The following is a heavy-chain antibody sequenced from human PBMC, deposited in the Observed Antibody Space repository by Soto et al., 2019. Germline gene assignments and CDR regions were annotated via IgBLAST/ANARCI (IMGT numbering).Heavy chain of an antibody. V-gene: IGHV2-5*01. CDR2: IYWNDDK. Sequence: SGPTLVNPTQTLTLTCTFSGFSLSTSGVGVGWIRQPPGKALEWLALIYWNDDKRYSPSLKSRLTITKDTSKNQVVLTMTNMDPVDTATYYCAHRPALYDSFYYYGMDVWGQGTTVTVSS. D-gene: IGHD5-12*01. CDR1: GFSLSTSGVG. J-gene: IGHJ6*02. CDR3: AHRPALYDSFYYYGMDV.